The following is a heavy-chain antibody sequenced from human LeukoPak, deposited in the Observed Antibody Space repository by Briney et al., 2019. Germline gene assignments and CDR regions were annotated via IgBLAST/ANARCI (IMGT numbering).Heavy chain of an antibody. CDR3: AGGGLGPEYV. CDR2: INHSGST. D-gene: IGHD2-2*01. Sequence: SETLSLTCAVYGGSFSGYYWSWIRQPPGKGLEWIGEINHSGSTNYNPSLKSRVTISVDTSKNQFSLKLSSVTAADTAVYYCAGGGLGPEYVWGKGTTVTVSS. V-gene: IGHV4-34*01. CDR1: GGSFSGYY. J-gene: IGHJ6*04.